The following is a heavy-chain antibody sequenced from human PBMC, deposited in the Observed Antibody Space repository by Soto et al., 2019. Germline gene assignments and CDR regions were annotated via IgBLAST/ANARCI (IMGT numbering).Heavy chain of an antibody. CDR3: ARVATAMVDY. Sequence: QVQLQESGPELVKPSETLSLTCTVSGGSVSSGSHYWSWIRQPPGKGLEWIGYIYYSGSTNYNPSLKSRVTIPVDTSKNQFSLKLSSVTAADTAVYYCARVATAMVDYWGQGTLVTVSS. J-gene: IGHJ4*02. CDR2: IYYSGST. V-gene: IGHV4-61*01. D-gene: IGHD5-18*01. CDR1: GGSVSSGSHY.